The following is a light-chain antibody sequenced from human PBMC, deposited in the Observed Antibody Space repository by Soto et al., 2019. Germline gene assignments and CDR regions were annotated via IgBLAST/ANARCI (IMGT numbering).Light chain of an antibody. CDR2: DVS. Sequence: QSALTQPASVSGSPGQSITISCTGTSSDVGAYNYVSWYQQHPGKAPKLMIYDVSNRPSGVSNRFSGSKSGNTASLTISGLQAYDEADYYCSSYTSSSTLVVFGGGTKLTVL. J-gene: IGLJ2*01. CDR1: SSDVGAYNY. CDR3: SSYTSSSTLVV. V-gene: IGLV2-14*01.